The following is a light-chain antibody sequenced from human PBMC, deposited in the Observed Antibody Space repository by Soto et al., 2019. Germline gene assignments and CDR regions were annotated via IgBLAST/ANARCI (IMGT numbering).Light chain of an antibody. Sequence: DVQMTQSPSSLSASVGDSLTLTCRASQTVTSYLNWYQQKPGKAPKLLIYAASTLQSGVPSRFSGSGSGTEFTLTISSLQPEDFATYYCEQSYRFPKTFGRGTKVDIK. CDR2: AAS. J-gene: IGKJ1*01. CDR3: EQSYRFPKT. V-gene: IGKV1-39*01. CDR1: QTVTSY.